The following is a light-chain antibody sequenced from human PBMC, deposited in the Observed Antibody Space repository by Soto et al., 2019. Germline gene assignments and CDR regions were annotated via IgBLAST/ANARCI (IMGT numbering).Light chain of an antibody. V-gene: IGKV1-13*02. CDR2: DAS. Sequence: IPLTQSPSSLSASVGDRVTITCRAGQAIGSALAWYQQRRGQAPKRLLYDASNLEAGVPSRFSGSGSGTDFTLTSTSLRPEDFATYYCQQFNGFPLTFGGGTKVQIK. CDR1: QAIGSA. J-gene: IGKJ4*01. CDR3: QQFNGFPLT.